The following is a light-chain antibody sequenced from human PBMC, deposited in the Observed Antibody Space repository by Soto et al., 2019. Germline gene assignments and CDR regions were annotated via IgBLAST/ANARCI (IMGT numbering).Light chain of an antibody. CDR1: QSVSSN. CDR3: QQYNNWPPLT. J-gene: IGKJ4*01. CDR2: GSS. V-gene: IGKV3-15*01. Sequence: EIVMTQSPATLSVSPGERATLSCRASQSVSSNLAWYQQKPGQAPRLLIYGSSTRATGIPARFSGSESGTEFTLTIRSLQSEDFAVYHCQQYNNWPPLTFGGGTKVEIK.